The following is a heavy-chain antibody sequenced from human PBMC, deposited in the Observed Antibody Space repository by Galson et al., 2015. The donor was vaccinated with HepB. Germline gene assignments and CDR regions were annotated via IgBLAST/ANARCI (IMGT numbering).Heavy chain of an antibody. V-gene: IGHV3-64D*08. D-gene: IGHD3-9*01. J-gene: IGHJ3*01. CDR1: GFNFNYYA. CDR2: ITNDGAGT. Sequence: SLRLSCAASGFNFNYYAMHWVRQAPGRGLEYISGITNDGAGTNYADFVRGRFTISRGNSRKSLNLQMTSLRPDDTALYYCVKEDILSGFLVGSFHVWGQGTMVTVSS. CDR3: VKEDILSGFLVGSFHV.